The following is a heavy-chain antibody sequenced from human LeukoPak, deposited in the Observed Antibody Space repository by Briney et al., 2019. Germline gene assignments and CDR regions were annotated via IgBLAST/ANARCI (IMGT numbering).Heavy chain of an antibody. CDR1: GFTFSGYS. Sequence: GGPLPPSCAPSGFTFSGYSMNGVRQAPGKGLKWVSYISRSSSTIYYADPVKGRFTISRDNAKNSLYLQMNSLRDEDTAVYYCARGEAKDTAMVRYYYYGMDVWGQGTTVTVSS. D-gene: IGHD5-18*01. J-gene: IGHJ6*02. CDR3: ARGEAKDTAMVRYYYYGMDV. V-gene: IGHV3-48*02. CDR2: ISRSSSTI.